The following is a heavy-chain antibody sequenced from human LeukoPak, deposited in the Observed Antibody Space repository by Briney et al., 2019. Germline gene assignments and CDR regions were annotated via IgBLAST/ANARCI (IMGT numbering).Heavy chain of an antibody. CDR1: GGSITNYY. CDR2: SYYNGNT. Sequence: SETLSLTCTVSGGSITNYYWSWIRQPPGKGLEWIGFSYYNGNTNYNPSLKSRVTISVDTSKNQFSLKVSSVTAADTAVYYCARAPVLDYDYLSNAFDIWGQGTMVTVSS. J-gene: IGHJ3*02. D-gene: IGHD3/OR15-3a*01. V-gene: IGHV4-59*12. CDR3: ARAPVLDYDYLSNAFDI.